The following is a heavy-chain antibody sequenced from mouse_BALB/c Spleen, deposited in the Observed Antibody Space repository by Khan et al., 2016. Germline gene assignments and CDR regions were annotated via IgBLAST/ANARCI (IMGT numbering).Heavy chain of an antibody. CDR2: IWGGGST. J-gene: IGHJ4*01. CDR3: AKYCNYVSALDY. D-gene: IGHD2-1*01. V-gene: IGHV2-5*01. Sequence: QVQLKQSGPGLVQPSQSLSITCTVSGFSLTSYGVHWVRQSPGKGLVWLGVIWGGGSTTYTADFMSRLSITKDNSKRQVFFNMDSLQADDIALFYSAKYCNYVSALDYLCRGTSITVAS. CDR1: GFSLTSYG.